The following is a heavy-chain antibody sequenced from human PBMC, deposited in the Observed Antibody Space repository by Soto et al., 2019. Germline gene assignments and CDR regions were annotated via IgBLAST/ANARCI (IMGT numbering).Heavy chain of an antibody. V-gene: IGHV3-33*01. CDR3: ASAGSTMGSSSWYGYLLH. J-gene: IGHJ1*01. CDR1: GFTFSSYG. CDR2: IWYDGSNN. D-gene: IGHD6-13*01. Sequence: PGASLRLSCAASGFTFSSYGMHWVRQAPGKGLEWVAVIWYDGSNNYYADSVKGRFTISRDNSNNTLYLQMNSLRAEHTAVYYCASAGSTMGSSSWYGYLLHWGQCTLVTVSS.